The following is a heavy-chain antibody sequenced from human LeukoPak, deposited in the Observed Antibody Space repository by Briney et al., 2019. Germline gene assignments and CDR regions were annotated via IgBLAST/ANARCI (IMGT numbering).Heavy chain of an antibody. D-gene: IGHD6-19*01. J-gene: IGHJ4*02. CDR3: ARDSSGWYYFDY. CDR1: GFTFSNFE. Sequence: PGGSLRLSCAASGFTFSNFEMKWVRQAPGKGLGWGLYISRGSGRSISYADSVKGRFTISRDNAKNSLYLQMTSLRSEDTAVYYCARDSSGWYYFDYWGQGILVTVSS. CDR2: ISRGSGRSI. V-gene: IGHV3-48*03.